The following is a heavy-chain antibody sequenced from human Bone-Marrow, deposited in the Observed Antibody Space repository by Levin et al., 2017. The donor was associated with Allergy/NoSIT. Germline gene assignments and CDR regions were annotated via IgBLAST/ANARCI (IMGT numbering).Heavy chain of an antibody. J-gene: IGHJ6*02. D-gene: IGHD2/OR15-2a*01. CDR3: ATSIFSYYYAMDV. CDR2: IYNTATT. V-gene: IGHV4-39*07. CDR1: GGSISSGNYY. Sequence: PSETLSLTCAVSGGSISSGNYYWGWIRQPPGKGLEWIGSIYNTATTFYNPSLKSRVTISVDTSKNQFSLKLSSVTAADTALYYCATSIFSYYYAMDVWGQGTTVTVSS.